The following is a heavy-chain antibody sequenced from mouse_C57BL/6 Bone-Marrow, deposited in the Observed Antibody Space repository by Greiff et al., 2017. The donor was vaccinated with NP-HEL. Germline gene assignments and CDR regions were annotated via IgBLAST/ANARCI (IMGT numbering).Heavy chain of an antibody. CDR2: ISSGGSYT. CDR1: GFTFSSYG. D-gene: IGHD1-1*01. J-gene: IGHJ1*03. V-gene: IGHV5-6*01. Sequence: DVHLVESGGDLVKPGGSLKLSCAASGFTFSSYGMSWVRQTPDKRLEWVATISSGGSYTYYPDSVKGRFPISRDNAKNTLYLQMSSLKSEDTAMYYCVYYYGRGYFDVWGTGTTVTVSS. CDR3: VYYYGRGYFDV.